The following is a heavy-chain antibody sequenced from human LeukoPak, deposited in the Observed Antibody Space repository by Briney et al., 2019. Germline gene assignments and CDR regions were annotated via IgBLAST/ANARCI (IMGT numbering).Heavy chain of an antibody. Sequence: SETLSLTCAVYGGSFSGYYWSWIRQPPGKGLEWIGEINHSGSTSYNPSLKSRVTISVDTSKNQFSLKLSSVTAADTAVYYCARGPYYDSSGHSYDYWGQGTLVTVSS. CDR3: ARGPYYDSSGHSYDY. CDR2: INHSGST. CDR1: GGSFSGYY. D-gene: IGHD3-22*01. J-gene: IGHJ4*02. V-gene: IGHV4-34*01.